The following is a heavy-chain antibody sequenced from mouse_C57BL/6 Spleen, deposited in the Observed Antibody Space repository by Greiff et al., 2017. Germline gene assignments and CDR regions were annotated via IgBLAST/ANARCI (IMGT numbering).Heavy chain of an antibody. V-gene: IGHV3-1*01. CDR2: ISYSGST. CDR1: GYSITSGYD. J-gene: IGHJ3*01. Sequence: EVKLQESGPGMVKPSQSLSLTCTVTGYSITSGYDWHWIRHFPGNKLEWMGYISYSGSTNYNPSLKSRISITHDTSKNHFFLKLNSVTTEDTATYYCARAGRDWFAYWGQGTLVTVSA. CDR3: ARAGRDWFAY. D-gene: IGHD3-3*01.